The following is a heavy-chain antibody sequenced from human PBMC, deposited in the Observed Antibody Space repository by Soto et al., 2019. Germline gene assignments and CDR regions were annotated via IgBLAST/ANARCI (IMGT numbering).Heavy chain of an antibody. CDR2: ISSSGSSM. J-gene: IGHJ4*02. V-gene: IGHV3-11*01. Sequence: QVQLVESGGGLVKPGGSLRLSCAASGFTVSDYYMTWIRQAPGKGLEWVSYISSSGSSMYYADSVKGRFTISRDNAKNSLYLEMNSLRAEDTAVYYCARAGYCSGTGCSNYFDYWGQGTLVTVSS. CDR3: ARAGYCSGTGCSNYFDY. D-gene: IGHD2-2*01. CDR1: GFTVSDYY.